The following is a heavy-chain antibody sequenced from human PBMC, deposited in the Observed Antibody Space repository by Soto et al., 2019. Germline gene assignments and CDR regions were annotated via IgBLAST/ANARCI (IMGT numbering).Heavy chain of an antibody. D-gene: IGHD3-10*01. J-gene: IGHJ6*02. V-gene: IGHV1-69*13. Sequence: SVKVSCKASGVTFSSYAISWVRQAPGQGLEWMGGIIPIFGTANYAQKFQGRVTITADESTSTAYMELSSLRSEDTAVYYCARVRADPRGSVEYYYYGMDVWGQGTTVTVSS. CDR3: ARVRADPRGSVEYYYYGMDV. CDR2: IIPIFGTA. CDR1: GVTFSSYA.